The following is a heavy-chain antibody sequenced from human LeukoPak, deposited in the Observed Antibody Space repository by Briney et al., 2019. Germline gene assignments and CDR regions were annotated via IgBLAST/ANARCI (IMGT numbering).Heavy chain of an antibody. CDR1: GFTFDDFA. D-gene: IGHD3/OR15-3a*01. J-gene: IGHJ4*02. CDR3: VKGSGFYTYDLDYFDY. CDR2: INWISGSI. V-gene: IGHV3-9*01. Sequence: GGSLRLSCAASGFTFDDFAMHWVRQAPGKGLEWVSGINWISGSIGYADSVKGRFTISRDNAKNSLYLQMNSLRAEDTAFYYCVKGSGFYTYDLDYFDYWGQGTLVTVSS.